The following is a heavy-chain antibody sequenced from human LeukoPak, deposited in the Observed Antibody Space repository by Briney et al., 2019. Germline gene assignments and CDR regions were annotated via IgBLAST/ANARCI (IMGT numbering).Heavy chain of an antibody. Sequence: GGSLRLSCAASEFSVGSNYMTWVRQAPGKGLEWVSLIYSGGSTYYADSVKGRFTISRDNAKNSLYLQMNSLRAEDTAVYYCARDEEAVAGRQTTFNYWGQGTLVTVSS. CDR1: EFSVGSNY. CDR3: ARDEEAVAGRQTTFNY. CDR2: IYSGGST. V-gene: IGHV3-66*01. D-gene: IGHD6-19*01. J-gene: IGHJ4*02.